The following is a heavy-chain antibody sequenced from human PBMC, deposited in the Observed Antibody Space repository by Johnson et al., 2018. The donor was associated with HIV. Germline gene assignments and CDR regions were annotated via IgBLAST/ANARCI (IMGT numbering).Heavy chain of an antibody. D-gene: IGHD3-22*01. CDR1: GFTVSSNY. J-gene: IGHJ3*02. CDR3: AASVYYYDSSGYFAFDI. V-gene: IGHV3-66*01. CDR2: IYSDGST. Sequence: VQLVESGGGLVQPGGSLRLSCAASGFTVSSNYMSWVRQAPGKGLEWVSVIYSDGSTYYADSVKGRFTISRDNSKNTLYLQMNSLRAEDTAVYYCAASVYYYDSSGYFAFDIWGQGTMVTVSS.